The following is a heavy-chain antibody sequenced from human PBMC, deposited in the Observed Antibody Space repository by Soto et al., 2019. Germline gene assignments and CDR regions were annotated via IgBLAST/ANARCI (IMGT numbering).Heavy chain of an antibody. D-gene: IGHD3-3*01. Sequence: GASVKVSCKASGYTFTSYAMHWVRQAPGQRLEWMGWINAGNGNTRYSQKFQGRVTITRDTSASTAYMELSSLRSEDTAVYYCARDYDFWSGYSLARRTSRLSGYWGQGTLVTVSS. V-gene: IGHV1-3*01. CDR1: GYTFTSYA. CDR3: ARDYDFWSGYSLARRTSRLSGY. CDR2: INAGNGNT. J-gene: IGHJ4*02.